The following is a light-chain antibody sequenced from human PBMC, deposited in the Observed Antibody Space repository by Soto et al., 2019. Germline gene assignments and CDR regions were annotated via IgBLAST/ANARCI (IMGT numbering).Light chain of an antibody. CDR3: HQNENLWS. Sequence: LMTQTPSSLCVAVGCRSTISSRASQTISSWLAWYQQKPGRAPKLLIYDASNLEAGVPSRFRGSGSGTDFTFTIGRLQPEEIASCYCHQNENLWSFGQGTRLEIK. J-gene: IGKJ5*01. CDR1: QTISSW. CDR2: DAS. V-gene: IGKV1-33*01.